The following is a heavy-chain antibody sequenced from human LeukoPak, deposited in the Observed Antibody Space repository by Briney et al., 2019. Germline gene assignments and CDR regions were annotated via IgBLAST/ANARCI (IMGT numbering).Heavy chain of an antibody. CDR3: ARDKVYYGSGNYGY. CDR2: INSDGSSK. V-gene: IGHV3-74*01. CDR1: VFTFSSYW. J-gene: IGHJ4*02. D-gene: IGHD3-10*01. Sequence: GGSLRLSCAASVFTFSSYWVHWVREVPGEGRVWVSHINSDGSSKSYADSVKGPFTISRDNAKNTLYLHKKSLRDEDTGVYFCARDKVYYGSGNYGYWGQGTLVTVSS.